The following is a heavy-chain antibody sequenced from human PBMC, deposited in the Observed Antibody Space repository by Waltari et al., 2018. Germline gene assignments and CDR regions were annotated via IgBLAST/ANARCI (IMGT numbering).Heavy chain of an antibody. D-gene: IGHD5-12*01. Sequence: EVQLVEAGGDLVQPGGSLRLPCEASGLPLHAYWMPWVRQSPGKGPVWVSRINGDGYGITYSDSVKGRFTISRDNTKNTLYLQMNSLRVEDTAVYYCARKGGRGYAYGPFYFDYWGQGALVIVSS. J-gene: IGHJ4*02. CDR1: GLPLHAYW. CDR2: INGDGYGI. CDR3: ARKGGRGYAYGPFYFDY. V-gene: IGHV3-74*01.